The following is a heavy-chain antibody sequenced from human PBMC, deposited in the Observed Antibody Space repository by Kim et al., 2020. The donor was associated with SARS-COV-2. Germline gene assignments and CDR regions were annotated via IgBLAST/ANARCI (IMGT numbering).Heavy chain of an antibody. CDR1: GGSFSGYY. CDR2: INHSGST. D-gene: IGHD6-13*01. J-gene: IGHJ4*02. Sequence: SETLSLTCAVYGGSFSGYYWSWIRQPPGKGLEWIGEINHSGSTNYNPSLKSRVTISVDTSKNQFSLKLSSVTAADTAVYYCARGSSYFDYWGQGTLVTVSS. CDR3: ARGSSYFDY. V-gene: IGHV4-34*01.